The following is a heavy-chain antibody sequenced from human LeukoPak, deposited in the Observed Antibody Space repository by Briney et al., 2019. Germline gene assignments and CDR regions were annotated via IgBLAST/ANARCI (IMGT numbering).Heavy chain of an antibody. J-gene: IGHJ4*02. Sequence: GASVKVSCKASGYTFTGYYMHWVRQAPGQGLEWMGWISAYNGNTNYAQKLQGRVTMTTDTSRSTAYMELRSLRSDDTAVYYCARVAGVLRYFDWLPYYFDYWGQGTLVTVSS. V-gene: IGHV1-18*04. CDR1: GYTFTGYY. D-gene: IGHD3-9*01. CDR2: ISAYNGNT. CDR3: ARVAGVLRYFDWLPYYFDY.